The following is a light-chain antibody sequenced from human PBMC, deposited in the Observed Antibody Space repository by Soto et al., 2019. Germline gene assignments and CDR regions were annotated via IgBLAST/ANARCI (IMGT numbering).Light chain of an antibody. V-gene: IGKV3-15*01. CDR1: QSVGDN. J-gene: IGKJ3*01. CDR3: QHYNKWPPA. CDR2: GAS. Sequence: VVTQSPSTLSVSPGESATLSCGASQSVGDNLAWYQQKPGQAPRLLINGASTRATGIPARFSGSRSGTEFTLTISSLQSEDFAVYYCQHYNKWPPAFGPGTKVDIK.